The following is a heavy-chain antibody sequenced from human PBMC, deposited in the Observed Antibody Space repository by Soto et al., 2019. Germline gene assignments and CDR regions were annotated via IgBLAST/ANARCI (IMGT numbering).Heavy chain of an antibody. CDR3: VTPTNDISNGSYIGC. D-gene: IGHD2-8*01. J-gene: IGHJ4*02. V-gene: IGHV1-46*01. CDR1: RYTFTNYY. Sequence: QVQLVQSGAEVKKPGATVKVSCKASRYTFTNYYLHWVRQAPGQGLEWMGIINPSGGSARYAQAFLGRVSMTSDTSTSTVYMELSSLTSDDTAVYYCVTPTNDISNGSYIGCWGQGTLGSASS. CDR2: INPSGGSA.